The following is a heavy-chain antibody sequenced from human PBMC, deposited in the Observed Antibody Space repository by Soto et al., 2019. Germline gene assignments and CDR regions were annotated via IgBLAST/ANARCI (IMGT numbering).Heavy chain of an antibody. CDR3: ARGYPCSGGSCYPNYYYYYMDV. J-gene: IGHJ6*03. CDR2: ISSSSSYI. D-gene: IGHD2-15*01. CDR1: GFTFRSYS. Sequence: GGSLRLSCAASGFTFRSYSMNWVRQAPGRGLEWVSSISSSSSYIYYADSVKGRFTISRDNAKNSLYLQMNSLRAEDTAVYYCARGYPCSGGSCYPNYYYYYMDVWGKGTTVTVS. V-gene: IGHV3-21*01.